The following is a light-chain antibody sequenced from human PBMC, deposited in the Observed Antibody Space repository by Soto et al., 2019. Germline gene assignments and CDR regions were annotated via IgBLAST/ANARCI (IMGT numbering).Light chain of an antibody. Sequence: VLTQSPATLSLSPVKRSTLSCRASESVDFHLAWYQQKPGQAPRLLIYDASVRATGTPARFSGSGSGTDFTLTISSLEPEDFALYYCQQRSTWPTFGQGTRLEI. CDR1: ESVDFH. CDR3: QQRSTWPT. V-gene: IGKV3-11*01. CDR2: DAS. J-gene: IGKJ5*01.